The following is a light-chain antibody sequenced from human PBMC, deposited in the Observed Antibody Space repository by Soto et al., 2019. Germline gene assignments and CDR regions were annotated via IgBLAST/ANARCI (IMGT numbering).Light chain of an antibody. CDR2: KAS. CDR3: HQYNSYPRT. CDR1: QGVSSY. J-gene: IGKJ1*01. V-gene: IGKV3-11*01. Sequence: EIVLTQSPATLALSPGERATLSCRASQGVSSYLAWYQQKPGQAPRLLIHKASTVETGVPSRFSGSGYGSEFTLIISSLQPDDSATYYCHQYNSYPRTFGQGTKVEV.